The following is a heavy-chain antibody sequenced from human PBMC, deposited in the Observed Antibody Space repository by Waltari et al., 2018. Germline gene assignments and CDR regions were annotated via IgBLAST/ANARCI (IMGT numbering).Heavy chain of an antibody. V-gene: IGHV1-2*02. CDR3: ARVSGTKGDY. J-gene: IGHJ4*02. D-gene: IGHD1-7*01. CDR1: GYTFIDYY. Sequence: VQLVESGAEVKKPGASVKVSCKASGYTFIDYYIHWVRQAPGQGLEWMGWINSNSGGTNYAQKFQGRVTMTRDTSISTAYMELSRLRSDDTAVYYCARVSGTKGDYWGQGTLVTVSS. CDR2: INSNSGGT.